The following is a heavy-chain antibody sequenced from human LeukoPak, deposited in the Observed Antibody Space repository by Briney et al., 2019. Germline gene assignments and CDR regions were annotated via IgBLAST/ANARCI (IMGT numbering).Heavy chain of an antibody. V-gene: IGHV4-59*08. J-gene: IGHJ4*02. Sequence: SSETLSLTCTVSGGSISNYYWSWIRQPPGKGLEWIGYVYDSGSTNYNPSLKSRVTISADTSKNQFSLRLNSVTATDTAVYYCARVGGYSYGNYYFNYWGQGTLVTVSS. CDR3: ARVGGYSYGNYYFNY. CDR2: VYDSGST. D-gene: IGHD5-18*01. CDR1: GGSISNYY.